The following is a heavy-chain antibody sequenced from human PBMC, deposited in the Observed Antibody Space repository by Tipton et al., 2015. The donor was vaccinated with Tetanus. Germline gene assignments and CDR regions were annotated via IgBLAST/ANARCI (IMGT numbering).Heavy chain of an antibody. J-gene: IGHJ6*02. Sequence: QLVQSGAEVKKPGASVKVSCKASGYTFTGYYMYWVRQAPGQGLEWMGWIDPNSGGTVYAQKLQVRVTMTRDTSISTAYMELRSLRSDDTAVYYCARDRGDYIYYGMDVWGPGTTVTVS. D-gene: IGHD3-22*01. CDR2: IDPNSGGT. V-gene: IGHV1-2*02. CDR3: ARDRGDYIYYGMDV. CDR1: GYTFTGYY.